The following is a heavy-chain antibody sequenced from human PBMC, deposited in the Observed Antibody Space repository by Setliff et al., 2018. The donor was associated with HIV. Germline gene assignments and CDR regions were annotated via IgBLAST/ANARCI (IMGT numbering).Heavy chain of an antibody. Sequence: SETLSLTCTVSGDSIINGDYYWSWIRQSPGKGLEWIGHIHYKGNIDYNASLKSRLAISSDTSKNQFSLNLSSVIAADTAIYFCARFTVVVFGAGEPSWFDPWGQGILVTVS. J-gene: IGHJ5*02. CDR1: GDSIINGDYY. CDR2: IHYKGNI. CDR3: ARFTVVVFGAGEPSWFDP. D-gene: IGHD2-15*01. V-gene: IGHV4-30-4*08.